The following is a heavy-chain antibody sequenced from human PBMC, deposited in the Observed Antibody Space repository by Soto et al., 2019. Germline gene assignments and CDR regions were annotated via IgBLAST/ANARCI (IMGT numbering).Heavy chain of an antibody. D-gene: IGHD2-2*03. V-gene: IGHV4-4*02. J-gene: IGHJ6*02. CDR3: ARDGYCSSTSCYSHYGMDV. CDR2: IYHSGST. Sequence: QVQLQESGPGLVKPSGTLSLTCAVSGGSISSSNWWSWVRQPPGKGLEWIGEIYHSGSTNYNPSLKSRVTRSVDKSKHQFSLKLSSVTAADTAVYYCARDGYCSSTSCYSHYGMDVWGQGTTVTVSS. CDR1: GGSISSSNW.